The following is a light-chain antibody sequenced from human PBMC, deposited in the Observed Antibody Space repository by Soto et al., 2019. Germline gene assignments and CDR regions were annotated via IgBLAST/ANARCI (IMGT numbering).Light chain of an antibody. CDR3: VAWDDSLNGYVV. CDR1: SSNIGSNT. Sequence: QSVLTQPPSASGTPGQRVTISCSGSSSNIGSNTVNWYQQLQGTAPKLVIYSNNQRPSGVPDRFSGSKSGTSASLAISGLQSEDVADYYCVAWDDSLNGYVVFGGGTKVTVL. J-gene: IGLJ2*01. V-gene: IGLV1-44*01. CDR2: SNN.